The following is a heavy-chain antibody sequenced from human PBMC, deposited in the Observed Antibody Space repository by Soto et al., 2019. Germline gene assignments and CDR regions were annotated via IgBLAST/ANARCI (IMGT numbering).Heavy chain of an antibody. J-gene: IGHJ5*02. V-gene: IGHV4-39*01. D-gene: IGHD2-15*01. CDR2: IHYSGNG. Sequence: SETLSLTCTVSGGSISSNDYYWGWIRQPPGKGLEWIASIHYSGNGYYNPSLQRRVTTSVDTSKSQISLNLNSVTAADTAVYYCARQLVVVVDATLVWLDTWGPGTLVTV. CDR1: GGSISSNDYY. CDR3: ARQLVVVVDATLVWLDT.